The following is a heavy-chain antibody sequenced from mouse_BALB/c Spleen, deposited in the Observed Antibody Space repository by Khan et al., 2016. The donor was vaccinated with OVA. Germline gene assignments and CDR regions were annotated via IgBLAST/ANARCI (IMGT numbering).Heavy chain of an antibody. Sequence: QVQLQQSGPGLVAPSQSLSITCTVYGYSLTRYGVHWVRQPPGKGLEWLGLIWAGGSTNYNWALMSRLSISIDNSKSLVFVIMTSLQTDDTALYYCATSKYLARYWGQGTTLTVSS. CDR2: IWAGGST. V-gene: IGHV2-9*02. J-gene: IGHJ2*01. D-gene: IGHD3-3*01. CDR3: ATSKYLARY. CDR1: GYSLTRYG.